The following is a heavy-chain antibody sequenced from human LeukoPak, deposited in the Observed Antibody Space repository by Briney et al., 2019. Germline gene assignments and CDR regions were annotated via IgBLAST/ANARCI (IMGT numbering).Heavy chain of an antibody. CDR1: GFTFSSYA. CDR2: ISYDGSNK. J-gene: IGHJ4*02. CDR3: TTDPAVILDY. V-gene: IGHV3-30-3*01. Sequence: PGRSLRLSCAASGFTFSSYAMHWVRQAPGKGLEWVAVISYDGSNKYYADSVKGRFTISRDNSKNTLYLQMNSLKTEDTAVYYCTTDPAVILDYWGQGTLVTVSS. D-gene: IGHD3-22*01.